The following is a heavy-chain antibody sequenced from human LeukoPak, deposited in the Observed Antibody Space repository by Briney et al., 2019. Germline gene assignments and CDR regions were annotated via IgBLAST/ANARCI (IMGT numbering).Heavy chain of an antibody. D-gene: IGHD4-11*01. CDR1: GFTFSSHT. J-gene: IGHJ6*02. Sequence: GGPLTLPCAPSGFTFSSHTMNWVRHAPGKGLEWVSPISYSSSYVYYAASVEGRFTISRDTAKNSLYLQMNRLRAEDTAVYYCAQGTYSDYYYYYGVDVWGLGTTVTVSS. CDR2: ISYSSSYV. V-gene: IGHV3-21*01. CDR3: AQGTYSDYYYYYGVDV.